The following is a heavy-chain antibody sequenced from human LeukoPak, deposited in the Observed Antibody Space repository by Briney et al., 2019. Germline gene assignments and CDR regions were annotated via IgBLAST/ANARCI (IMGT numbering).Heavy chain of an antibody. Sequence: PSETLSLTCTVSGGSISSYYWSWIRQPPGQGLEWIGYIYYSGTTNYNPSLKSRVTISVDKSKNQFSLILSSVTAADTAVYYCARDGSLRLGDWGQGTLVTVSS. D-gene: IGHD3-16*01. CDR1: GGSISSYY. V-gene: IGHV4-59*12. J-gene: IGHJ4*02. CDR3: ARDGSLRLGD. CDR2: IYYSGTT.